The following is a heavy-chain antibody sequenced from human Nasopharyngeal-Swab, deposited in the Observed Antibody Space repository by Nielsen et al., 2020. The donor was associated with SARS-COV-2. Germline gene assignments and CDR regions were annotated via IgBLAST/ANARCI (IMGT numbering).Heavy chain of an antibody. V-gene: IGHV5-51*01. J-gene: IGHJ3*02. D-gene: IGHD5-18*01. CDR2: IYPGDSDT. CDR1: GYSFTSYW. CDR3: ARSAANDAFDI. Sequence: GASLKISCKGSGYSFTSYWIGWVRQMPGKGLEWMGIIYPGDSDTRYSPSFQGQVTISADKSISTAYLQWSSLKASDTAMYYFARSAANDAFDIWGQGTMVTVSS.